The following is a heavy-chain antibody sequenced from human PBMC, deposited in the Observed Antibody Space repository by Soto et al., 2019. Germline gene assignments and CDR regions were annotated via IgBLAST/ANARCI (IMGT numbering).Heavy chain of an antibody. J-gene: IGHJ4*02. CDR3: ARGGFSGSGSFIQGDY. Sequence: EVQLVESGGGLVQPGGSLRLSCAASGFTFSSYWMHWVRQAPGKGLVWVSRIKGDGSNINYADYVKGRFTICRDNAKKTPYLQVNSLRADDTAIYYCARGGFSGSGSFIQGDYWGQGTLVTVSS. CDR1: GFTFSSYW. CDR2: IKGDGSNI. V-gene: IGHV3-74*01. D-gene: IGHD3-10*01.